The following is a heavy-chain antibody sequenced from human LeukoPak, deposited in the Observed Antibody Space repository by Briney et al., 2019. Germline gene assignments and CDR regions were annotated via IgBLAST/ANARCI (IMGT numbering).Heavy chain of an antibody. CDR1: GGTFSSYA. J-gene: IGHJ5*02. CDR3: ARGGTYYDIFGWFDP. Sequence: GASVKVSCKASGGTFSSYAISWVRQAPGQGLEWMGGIIPIFGTANYAQKFQGRVTITADESTSTAYMELSSPRSEDTAVYYCARGGTYYDIFGWFDPWGQGTLVTVSS. V-gene: IGHV1-69*13. D-gene: IGHD3-9*01. CDR2: IIPIFGTA.